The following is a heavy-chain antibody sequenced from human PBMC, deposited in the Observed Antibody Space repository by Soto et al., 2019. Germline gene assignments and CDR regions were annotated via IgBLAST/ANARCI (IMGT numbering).Heavy chain of an antibody. Sequence: SETLSLTCAVSGGSISSGGYSWSWIRQPPGKGLEWIGYIYHSGSTYYNPSLKSRVTISRDNAKNSLYLQMSSLRAEDSAVYYCARDPSYYGSGSYYYFDYWGQGALVTVSS. CDR3: ARDPSYYGSGSYYYFDY. D-gene: IGHD3-10*01. V-gene: IGHV4-30-2*01. CDR1: GGSISSGGYS. J-gene: IGHJ4*02. CDR2: IYHSGST.